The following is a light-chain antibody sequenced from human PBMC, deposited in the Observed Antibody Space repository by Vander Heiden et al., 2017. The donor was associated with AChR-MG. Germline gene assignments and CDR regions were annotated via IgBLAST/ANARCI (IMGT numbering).Light chain of an antibody. CDR1: SSDVGNYNL. CDR3: CSYAGTSTMV. V-gene: IGLV2-23*02. J-gene: IGLJ2*01. CDR2: EVT. Sequence: QSALTQPASVSGSPGQSITISCTGTSSDVGNYNLVSWYQQNPGKAPKLIISEVTKRPSGVANRFSGSKSGNTASLTISGLQAEDEADYFCCSYAGTSTMVFGGWTRLTVL.